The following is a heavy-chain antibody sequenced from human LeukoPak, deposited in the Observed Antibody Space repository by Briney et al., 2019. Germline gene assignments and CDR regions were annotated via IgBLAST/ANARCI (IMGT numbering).Heavy chain of an antibody. D-gene: IGHD3-22*01. Sequence: PGGSLRLSCAASGFTFSKCVMHWVRQAPGKGLEWVAVISYDGTNKYYADSVKGRFSISRDNSKNTLYLQMNSLRADDTAVYYCAREGVYFDSSGYYYYGMDVWGQGTTVTVSS. CDR1: GFTFSKCV. CDR2: ISYDGTNK. CDR3: AREGVYFDSSGYYYYGMDV. J-gene: IGHJ6*02. V-gene: IGHV3-30*14.